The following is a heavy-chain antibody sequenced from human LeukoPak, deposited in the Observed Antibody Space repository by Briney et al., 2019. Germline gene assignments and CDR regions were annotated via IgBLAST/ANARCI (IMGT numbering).Heavy chain of an antibody. J-gene: IGHJ4*02. CDR1: GFPFTFA. CDR2: ISGSGGDT. CDR3: AKQSTARSLGE. D-gene: IGHD6-6*01. V-gene: IGHV3-23*01. Sequence: PRGSLRLSCAASGFPFTFAMSWVRQAPGKGLEWVSSISGSGGDTYYADSVKGRFTISRDNSKNTLYLQMNSLRAEDTAIYYCAKQSTARSLGEGGRGTLVTVSS.